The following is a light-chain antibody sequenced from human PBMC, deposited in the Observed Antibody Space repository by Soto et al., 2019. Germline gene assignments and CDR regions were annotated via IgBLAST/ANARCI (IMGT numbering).Light chain of an antibody. CDR1: QGIGVW. J-gene: IGKJ1*01. Sequence: DIQMTQSPSTLSSSVGDRVTITCRASQGIGVWLAWYQQKPGKAPKLLIYDASNLQRGVPSRFSGSGSGTEFTLTISSLQSDDFATYYCQQYDIHSGTFGPGTKVDI. V-gene: IGKV1-5*01. CDR3: QQYDIHSGT. CDR2: DAS.